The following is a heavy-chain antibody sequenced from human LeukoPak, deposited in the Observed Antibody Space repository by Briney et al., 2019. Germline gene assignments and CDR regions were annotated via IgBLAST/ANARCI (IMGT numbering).Heavy chain of an antibody. J-gene: IGHJ4*02. V-gene: IGHV1-2*02. D-gene: IGHD6-6*01. CDR2: INPNSGGT. CDR1: GYTSTGYY. Sequence: ASVKVSCKASGYTSTGYYMHWVRQAPGQGLEWMGWINPNSGGTNYAQKFQGRVTMTRDTSISTAYMELSRLRSDDTAVYYCARGTSSSSSPIDYWGQGTLVTVSS. CDR3: ARGTSSSSSPIDY.